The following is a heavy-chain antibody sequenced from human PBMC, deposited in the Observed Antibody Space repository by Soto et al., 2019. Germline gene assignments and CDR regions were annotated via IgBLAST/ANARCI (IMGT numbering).Heavy chain of an antibody. CDR2: ISGSGGST. CDR3: AKENGYSSSWFEFDY. D-gene: IGHD6-13*01. J-gene: IGHJ4*02. CDR1: GFTFSSYA. Sequence: EVQLLESGGGLVQPGGSLRLSCAASGFTFSSYAMSWVRQAPGKGLEWVSAISGSGGSTYYADSVKGRFTISRDNSKNTLYLQMNRLRAEDTSVYYCAKENGYSSSWFEFDYWGQGTLVTVSS. V-gene: IGHV3-23*01.